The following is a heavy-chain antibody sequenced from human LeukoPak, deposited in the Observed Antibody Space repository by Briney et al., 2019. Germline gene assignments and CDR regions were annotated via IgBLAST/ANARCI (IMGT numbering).Heavy chain of an antibody. CDR1: GYTFSRYG. CDR3: ARAWVPAEGMDV. Sequence: ASVKVSCKTSGYTFSRYGFSWVRQAPGQGLEWIGWISAYNGNTNYAQKLQGRVTMTTDTSTSTAYMELRSLRSDDTAVYYCARAWVPAEGMDVWGQGTTVTVSS. D-gene: IGHD2-2*01. V-gene: IGHV1-18*01. CDR2: ISAYNGNT. J-gene: IGHJ6*02.